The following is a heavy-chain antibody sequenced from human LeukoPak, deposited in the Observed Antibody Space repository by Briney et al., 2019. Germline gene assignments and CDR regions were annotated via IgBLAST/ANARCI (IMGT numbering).Heavy chain of an antibody. J-gene: IGHJ4*02. CDR2: INGGSGNT. CDR1: GYTFTYYT. CDR3: ANPRYDSSGYYYVD. Sequence: ASVKVSCKASGYTFTYYTMHWLRQAPGQRLDWMGWINGGSGNTKYSPEFQGGVTITRDTSASTAYMELSSLRSEDTAVYYCANPRYDSSGYYYVDWGQGTLVTVSS. V-gene: IGHV1-3*01. D-gene: IGHD3-22*01.